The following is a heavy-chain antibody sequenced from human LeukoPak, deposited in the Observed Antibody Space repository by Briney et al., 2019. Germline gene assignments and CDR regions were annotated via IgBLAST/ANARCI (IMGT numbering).Heavy chain of an antibody. V-gene: IGHV3-11*05. Sequence: GGSLLLSCAASGFTFSDYYMSWIRQAPGKGLEWVSYISSSSSYTNYADSVKGRFTISRDNAKNSLYLQMNSLRAEDTAVYYCARDWDYYDSSGYYLFDYWGPGTLGSVSS. CDR3: ARDWDYYDSSGYYLFDY. CDR1: GFTFSDYY. D-gene: IGHD3-22*01. CDR2: ISSSSSYT. J-gene: IGHJ4*01.